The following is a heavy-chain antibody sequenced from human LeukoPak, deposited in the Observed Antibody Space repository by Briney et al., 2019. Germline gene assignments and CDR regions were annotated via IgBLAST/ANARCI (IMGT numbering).Heavy chain of an antibody. CDR3: ARALRYFDRLLSPPPGAFDI. CDR2: IYYSGST. CDR1: GGSISSYY. V-gene: IGHV4-59*01. Sequence: SETLSLTCTVSGGSISSYYWSWIRQPPGKGLEWIGYIYYSGSTNYNPSLKSRVTISVDTSKNQFSLKLSSVTAADTAVYYCARALRYFDRLLSPPPGAFDIWGQGTMVTVSS. D-gene: IGHD3-9*01. J-gene: IGHJ3*02.